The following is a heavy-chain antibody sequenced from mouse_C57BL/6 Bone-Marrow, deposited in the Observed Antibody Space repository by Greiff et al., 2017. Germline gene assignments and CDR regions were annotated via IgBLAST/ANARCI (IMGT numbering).Heavy chain of an antibody. J-gene: IGHJ1*03. V-gene: IGHV1-53*01. CDR2: INPSNGGT. CDR3: ARYGGYHWYFDV. D-gene: IGHD2-2*01. Sequence: QVQLQQSGTELVKPGASVKLSCKASGYTFTSYWMHWVKQRPGQGLEWIGNINPSNGGTNYNEKFKSKATLTVDKSSSTAYMQLSSLTSEDSAVYYCARYGGYHWYFDVWGTGTTVTVSS. CDR1: GYTFTSYW.